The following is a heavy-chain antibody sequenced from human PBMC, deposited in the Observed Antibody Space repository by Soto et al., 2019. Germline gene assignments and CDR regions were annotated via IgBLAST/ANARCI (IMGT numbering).Heavy chain of an antibody. J-gene: IGHJ4*02. CDR3: AKDRGSGSYLDF. CDR2: FSSDGRYK. CDR1: GFIFNNYA. V-gene: IGHV3-30*18. Sequence: QVQLVESGGGVVQPGRSLRLSCTASGFIFNNYAMHWVRQAPGKGLEWVAIFSSDGRYKYYADSVKGRFTISRDNSKNTLYLQINSLTTEDTAVYYCAKDRGSGSYLDFWGQGTLVTVSS. D-gene: IGHD1-26*01.